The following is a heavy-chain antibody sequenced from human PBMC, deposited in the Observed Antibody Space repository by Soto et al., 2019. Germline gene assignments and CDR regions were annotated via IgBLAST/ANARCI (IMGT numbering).Heavy chain of an antibody. CDR1: GYSFTTYW. D-gene: IGHD4-4*01. V-gene: IGHV5-10-1*01. CDR3: ARRRRRDDYNYWYFDY. CDR2: IDPSDSYT. J-gene: IGHJ4*02. Sequence: GESLKISCQGSGYSFTTYWITWVRQMPGKGLEWMGRIDPSDSYTNYSPSFQGHVTISADKSIATAYLQWSSLRASDTAMYYCARRRRRDDYNYWYFDYWGQGTLVTVSS.